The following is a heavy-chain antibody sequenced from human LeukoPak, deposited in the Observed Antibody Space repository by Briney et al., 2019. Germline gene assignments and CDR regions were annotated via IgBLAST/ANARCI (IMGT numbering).Heavy chain of an antibody. CDR2: INHSGST. CDR3: ARAGAGRGYSYGSFDY. J-gene: IGHJ4*02. V-gene: IGHV4-34*01. D-gene: IGHD5-18*01. Sequence: GSLRLSCAPSGFTFTNYAMSWVRQPPGKGLEWIGEINHSGSTNYNPSLKSRVTISVDTSKNQFSLKLSSVTAADTAVYYCARAGAGRGYSYGSFDYWGQGTLVTVSS. CDR1: GFTFTNYA.